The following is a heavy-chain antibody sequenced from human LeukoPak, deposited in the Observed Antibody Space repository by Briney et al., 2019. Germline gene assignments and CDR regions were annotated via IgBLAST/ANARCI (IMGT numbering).Heavy chain of an antibody. CDR2: ISGDGGST. CDR3: ATPPGVTDDAFDI. CDR1: GFTFDDYA. Sequence: GGSLRLSCAASGFTFDDYALHWVRQAPGKGLEWVSLISGDGGSTYYADSVKGRFTISRDNSKNSQYLQMNSLRTEDTALYYCATPPGVTDDAFDIWGQGTKVTVSS. J-gene: IGHJ3*02. V-gene: IGHV3-43*02. D-gene: IGHD5-18*01.